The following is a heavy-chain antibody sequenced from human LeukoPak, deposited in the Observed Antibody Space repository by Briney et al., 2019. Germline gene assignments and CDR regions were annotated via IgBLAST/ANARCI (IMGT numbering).Heavy chain of an antibody. V-gene: IGHV4-39*07. Sequence: SETLSLTCTVSGGSISSSSYYWGWIRQPPGKGLEWIGSIYYSGSTYYNPSLKSRVTISVDTSKNQFSLKLSSVTAADTAVYYCARAQWLQYDRYYFDYWGQGILVTVSS. J-gene: IGHJ4*02. CDR2: IYYSGST. CDR3: ARAQWLQYDRYYFDY. D-gene: IGHD5-24*01. CDR1: GGSISSSSYY.